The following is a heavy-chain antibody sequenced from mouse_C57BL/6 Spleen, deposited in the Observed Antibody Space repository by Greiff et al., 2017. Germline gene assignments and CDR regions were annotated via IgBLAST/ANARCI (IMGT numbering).Heavy chain of an antibody. V-gene: IGHV1-9*01. Sequence: VQLQQSGAELMKPGASVKFSCKATGYTFTGYWIEWVKQRPGHGLEWIGEILPGSGSTNYNEKFKGKATFTADTSSNTAYMQLSSLTTVDSAIYYCARWGVDLDSPAWFAYWGQGTLVTVSA. CDR1: GYTFTGYW. CDR2: ILPGSGST. J-gene: IGHJ3*01. CDR3: ARWGVDLDSPAWFAY. D-gene: IGHD1-3*01.